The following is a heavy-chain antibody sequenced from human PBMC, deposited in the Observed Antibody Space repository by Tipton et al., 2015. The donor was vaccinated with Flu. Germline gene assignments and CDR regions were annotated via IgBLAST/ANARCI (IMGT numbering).Heavy chain of an antibody. D-gene: IGHD1-1*01. J-gene: IGHJ6*02. CDR2: IYYSGTT. V-gene: IGHV4-39*07. Sequence: TLSLTCTVSGDSISTTIYYWGWVRQPPGKGLEWIGSIYYSGTTYYNPSPKSRVTISADSSKNEFSLTLASLTAADTAVYYCARDLWNDRRAYYYYGVDVWGQGTTVTVSS. CDR1: GDSISTTIYY. CDR3: ARDLWNDRRAYYYYGVDV.